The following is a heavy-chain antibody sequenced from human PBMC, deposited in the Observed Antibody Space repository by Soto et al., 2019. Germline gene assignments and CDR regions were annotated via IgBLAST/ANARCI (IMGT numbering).Heavy chain of an antibody. J-gene: IGHJ6*02. CDR3: ARFSGSYYYAMDV. CDR1: GGSFSGYY. D-gene: IGHD6-19*01. CDR2: INHSGVT. Sequence: QVQLQQWGAGLLKPSGTLSLTCAVYGGSFSGYYWSWIRQPPGKGLEWIGEINHSGVTNYQPSLKRRVTISVDPSKNQFSLQLKSVTAADTALYYCARFSGSYYYAMDVWGQGSTVTVSS. V-gene: IGHV4-34*01.